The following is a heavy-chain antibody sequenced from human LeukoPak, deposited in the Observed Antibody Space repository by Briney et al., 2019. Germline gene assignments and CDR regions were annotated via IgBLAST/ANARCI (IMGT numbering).Heavy chain of an antibody. CDR3: ARGGSRVVTHGNFDY. D-gene: IGHD2-21*02. CDR1: GYTFTIYA. Sequence: ASVTVSCKPSGYTFTIYALSWVRQAPGQGLEWMGWISTYSGNTNYAQKLQGRITMTIETSTSTAYMELRSLRSDDTAVYYCARGGSRVVTHGNFDYWGQGTLVTVSS. J-gene: IGHJ4*02. CDR2: ISTYSGNT. V-gene: IGHV1-18*01.